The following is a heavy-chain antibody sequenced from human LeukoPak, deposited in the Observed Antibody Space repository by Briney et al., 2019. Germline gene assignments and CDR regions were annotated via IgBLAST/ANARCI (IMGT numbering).Heavy chain of an antibody. CDR3: ARDRRTVTPGWRAFDI. CDR1: GFTFTDHY. Sequence: GASVTVSCKASGFTFTDHYMHWVRQAPGQGLEWMGWINGKRGDTNYAQNFQDRVTMTRDTSTSTAYMELRSLRSDDTAVYYCARDRRTVTPGWRAFDIWGQGTMVTVSS. J-gene: IGHJ3*02. CDR2: INGKRGDT. V-gene: IGHV1-2*02. D-gene: IGHD4-17*01.